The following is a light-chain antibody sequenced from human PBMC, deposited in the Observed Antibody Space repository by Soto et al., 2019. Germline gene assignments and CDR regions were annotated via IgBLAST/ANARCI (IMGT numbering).Light chain of an antibody. Sequence: DIQMTQSPSSLSASVGDRVTITCRASQDISTYLNWYQQQPGKAPKLLNYTTSSLQSGVPSRFSGSRFGTDFTLTISSLQPEDFATYYCQQTYSDPPWTFGQGTKVDIK. CDR1: QDISTY. CDR3: QQTYSDPPWT. J-gene: IGKJ1*01. V-gene: IGKV1-39*01. CDR2: TTS.